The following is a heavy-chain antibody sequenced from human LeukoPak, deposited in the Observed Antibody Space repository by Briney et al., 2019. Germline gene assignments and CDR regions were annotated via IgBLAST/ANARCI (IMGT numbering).Heavy chain of an antibody. V-gene: IGHV1-69*04. Sequence: ASVKVSCKASGGTLSSYAISWVRRAPGQGLEWMGRIIPTLGIANYAQKFQGRVTITADKSTSTAYMELRSLRSEDTAVYYCARDTHDYGGNWGKRAFDIWGEGEMVSVSS. J-gene: IGHJ3*02. CDR3: ARDTHDYGGNWGKRAFDI. CDR2: IIPTLGIA. CDR1: GGTLSSYA. D-gene: IGHD4-17*01.